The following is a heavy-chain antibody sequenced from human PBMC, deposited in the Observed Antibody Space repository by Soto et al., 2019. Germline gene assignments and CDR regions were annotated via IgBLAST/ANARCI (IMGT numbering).Heavy chain of an antibody. CDR2: INSDGSVS. CDR3: ARGDCVGGTRYPLAGSFYYYMEV. CDR1: GFTFGNYW. J-gene: IGHJ6*03. V-gene: IGHV3-74*01. D-gene: IGHD2-15*01. Sequence: EVQLVESGGGLVQPGGSLRLSCAASGFTFGNYWMYWVRQAPGKGLVWVSRINSDGSVSSYADSVKGRLTISRDNVKKALYLQMDSLTVEDTAVYYCARGDCVGGTRYPLAGSFYYYMEVWGKGTTVTVFS.